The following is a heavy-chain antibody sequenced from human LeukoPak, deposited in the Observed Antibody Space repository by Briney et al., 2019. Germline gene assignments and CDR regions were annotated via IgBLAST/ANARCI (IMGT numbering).Heavy chain of an antibody. Sequence: ASVKVSCKASGYTFTSYYMHWVRQAPGQGLGWMGIINPSGASTRYAQKFQGRVTMTRDTSTSTVYMELSSLRSEDTAVYYCARGDRRRPPSSIGWYSENIFDYWGQGTLVTVSS. CDR2: INPSGAST. CDR3: ARGDRRRPPSSIGWYSENIFDY. J-gene: IGHJ4*02. CDR1: GYTFTSYY. D-gene: IGHD6-13*01. V-gene: IGHV1-46*01.